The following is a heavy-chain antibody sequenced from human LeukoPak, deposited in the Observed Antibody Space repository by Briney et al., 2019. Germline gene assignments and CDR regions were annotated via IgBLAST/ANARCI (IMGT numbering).Heavy chain of an antibody. CDR3: AKYAAMVEYYFVI. J-gene: IGHJ4*02. D-gene: IGHD5-18*01. Sequence: GGSLRLSCTASGFTFSSNAMSWVRQAPGKGLEWVSAISGSGGSTYYADSVKGRFTISRDNSKNTLYLQMNSLRAEDTAVYYCAKYAAMVEYYFVICGQGTLVTVSS. V-gene: IGHV3-23*01. CDR1: GFTFSSNA. CDR2: ISGSGGST.